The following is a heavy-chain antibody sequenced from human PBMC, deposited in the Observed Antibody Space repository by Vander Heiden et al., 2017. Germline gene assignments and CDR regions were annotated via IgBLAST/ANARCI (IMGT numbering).Heavy chain of an antibody. CDR1: GFTFTNAW. CDR3: TTGGSYSAFDI. J-gene: IGHJ3*02. Sequence: EVQLVESGGGLVKRGGSLRLSCAVYGFTFTNAWMNWVRQAPGKGLEWVGRIKSKAEGGATDYAAPVKGRFTISRDDSENTVYLQMNSLKSEDTAVYYCTTGGSYSAFDIWGQGTMVTVSS. CDR2: IKSKAEGGAT. D-gene: IGHD1-26*01. V-gene: IGHV3-15*07.